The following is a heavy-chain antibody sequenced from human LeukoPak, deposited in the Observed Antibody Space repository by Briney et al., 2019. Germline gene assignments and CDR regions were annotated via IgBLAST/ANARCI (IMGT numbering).Heavy chain of an antibody. Sequence: GGSLTLSCAASGFTFSSYAMSWVRQAPGKGLEWVSAISGSGGSTYYADSVKGRFTISRDNSKNTLYLQMNSLRAEDTDVYYCAKDRATSLYYFDYWGQGTLVTVSS. CDR3: AKDRATSLYYFDY. V-gene: IGHV3-23*01. CDR2: ISGSGGST. D-gene: IGHD5-12*01. J-gene: IGHJ4*02. CDR1: GFTFSSYA.